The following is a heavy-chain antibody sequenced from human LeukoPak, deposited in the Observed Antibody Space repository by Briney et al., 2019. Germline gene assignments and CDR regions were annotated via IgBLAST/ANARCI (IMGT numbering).Heavy chain of an antibody. V-gene: IGHV3-20*04. CDR3: ARAGGTTGTTHYYYMDV. D-gene: IGHD1-1*01. Sequence: GGSLRLSCAASGFTFDDYGMTWVRQAPGKGLEWVCGIDWQGGSTGFADSVKGRFTISRDNGKNSLYLQMKSLRAEDTALYYCARAGGTTGTTHYYYMDVWGKGTTVTVSS. CDR2: IDWQGGST. CDR1: GFTFDDYG. J-gene: IGHJ6*03.